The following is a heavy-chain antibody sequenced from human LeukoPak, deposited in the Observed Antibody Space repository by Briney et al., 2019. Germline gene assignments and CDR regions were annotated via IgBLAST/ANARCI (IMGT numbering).Heavy chain of an antibody. CDR3: ARRSGGNVDF. D-gene: IGHD3-10*01. V-gene: IGHV5-51*01. J-gene: IGHJ4*02. CDR1: GYIFTNYW. Sequence: GEPLKISCKGSGYIFTNYWIGWVRQLPGKGLEWMGIIYPGDSDTRYSPSFQGQVTISADKSISTAYLQWSRLQASDTAMYDCARRSGGNVDFWGQGTLVTVSS. CDR2: IYPGDSDT.